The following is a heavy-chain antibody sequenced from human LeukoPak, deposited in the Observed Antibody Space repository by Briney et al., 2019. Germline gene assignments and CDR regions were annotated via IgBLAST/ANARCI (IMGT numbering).Heavy chain of an antibody. V-gene: IGHV3-53*01. CDR3: ARGAFD. J-gene: IGHJ4*02. Sequence: GGSLRLSCVGSGFSVSSNYMNWVRQAPGRGLDXVSXIYXXXXXFYXXSVXXXXXSSRXXSKNTVDLQMNNLGADDTAVYYCARGAFDWGQGTLVTVSS. CDR2: IYXXXXX. CDR1: GFSVSSNY.